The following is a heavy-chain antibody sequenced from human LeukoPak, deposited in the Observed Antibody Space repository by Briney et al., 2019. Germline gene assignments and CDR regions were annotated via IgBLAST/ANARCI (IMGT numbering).Heavy chain of an antibody. Sequence: GGSLRLSCTASGFTFSNYWMHWVRQAPGKGLVWVSRIKNDGSTAAYADSVQGRFTISRDNAKNTLYLQMNSLTAEDTALYYCARDPFFGDAALDQWGQGTLVTVSS. V-gene: IGHV3-74*01. CDR2: IKNDGSTA. CDR1: GFTFSNYW. D-gene: IGHD2/OR15-2a*01. CDR3: ARDPFFGDAALDQ. J-gene: IGHJ4*02.